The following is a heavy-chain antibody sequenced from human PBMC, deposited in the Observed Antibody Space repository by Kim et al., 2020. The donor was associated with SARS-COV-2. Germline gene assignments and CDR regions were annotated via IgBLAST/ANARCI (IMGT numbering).Heavy chain of an antibody. V-gene: IGHV4-34*01. CDR3: AKSLPRYCSGGSCYSSASRRDYGMDV. J-gene: IGHJ6*02. Sequence: SETLSHTCAVYGGSFSGYYWSWIRQPPGKGLEWIGEINHSGSTNYNPSLKSRVTISVDTSKNQFSLKLSSVTAADTAVYYCAKSLPRYCSGGSCYSSASRRDYGMDVWGQGTTVTVSS. CDR2: INHSGST. CDR1: GGSFSGYY. D-gene: IGHD2-15*01.